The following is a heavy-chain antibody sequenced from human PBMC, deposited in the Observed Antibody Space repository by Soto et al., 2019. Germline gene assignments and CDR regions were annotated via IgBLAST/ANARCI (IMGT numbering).Heavy chain of an antibody. D-gene: IGHD1-26*01. CDR1: GFTFSNYA. V-gene: IGHV3-23*01. Sequence: GGSLRLSCAGFGFTFSNYAMSWVRQAPGKGLAWVSAISGSGGSTYYADSVKGRFTISRDNSKNTLYLQMNSLRAEDTALYYCANVPVGATGRFDYWGQGTLVTVSS. J-gene: IGHJ4*02. CDR3: ANVPVGATGRFDY. CDR2: ISGSGGST.